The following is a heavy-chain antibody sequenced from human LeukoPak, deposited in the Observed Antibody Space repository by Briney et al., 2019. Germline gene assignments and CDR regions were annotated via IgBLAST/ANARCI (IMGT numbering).Heavy chain of an antibody. D-gene: IGHD1-26*01. J-gene: IGHJ4*02. V-gene: IGHV3-23*01. CDR1: GFTFSSHA. Sequence: PGGSLRLSCAGSGFTFSSHAMSWVRQAPGKGLQWVSVISASGGSTYHADSVKGRFTISRDNSKSTLYLQMSSLRAEDTAVYYCSKGGRLQPSDYWGQGTLVTVSS. CDR2: ISASGGST. CDR3: SKGGRLQPSDY.